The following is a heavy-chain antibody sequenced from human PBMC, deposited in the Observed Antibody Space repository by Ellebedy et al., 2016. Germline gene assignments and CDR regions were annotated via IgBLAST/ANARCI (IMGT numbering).Heavy chain of an antibody. V-gene: IGHV3-7*01. CDR1: GFPFSRFW. Sequence: GESLKISCAASGFTSGFPFSRFWMHWVRQAPGKGLEWVANIKEDSSEKFYVDSVKGRFTISRDNAKKSVSLQMNSLRAEDTAVYFCARDLDSSGWYPESNFDHWGQGTLVTVSS. CDR2: IKEDSSEK. J-gene: IGHJ4*02. D-gene: IGHD6-19*01. CDR3: ARDLDSSGWYPESNFDH.